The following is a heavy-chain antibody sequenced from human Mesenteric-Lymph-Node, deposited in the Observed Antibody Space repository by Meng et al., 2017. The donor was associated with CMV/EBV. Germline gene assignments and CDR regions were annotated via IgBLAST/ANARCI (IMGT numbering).Heavy chain of an antibody. J-gene: IGHJ4*02. V-gene: IGHV4-34*01. CDR2: INHSGST. CDR1: GGSFSGYY. D-gene: IGHD4-11*01. Sequence: GSLRLSCAVYGGSFSGYYWSWIRQPPGKGLEWIGEINHSGSTNYNPSLKSRLTISIDTSNNQFSLNLNSMTAADTGVYYCAREEVTTDLRLGDYWGQGKLVTVSS. CDR3: AREEVTTDLRLGDY.